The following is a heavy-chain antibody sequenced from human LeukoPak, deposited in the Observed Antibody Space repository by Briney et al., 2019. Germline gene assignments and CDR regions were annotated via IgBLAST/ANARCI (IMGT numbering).Heavy chain of an antibody. D-gene: IGHD1-7*01. Sequence: GGSLRLPCAASGFTFDDYAMHWVRQAPGKGLEWVSGISWNSGSIGYADSVKGRFTISRDNAKNSLYLQMNSLRAEDTAVYYCARDTLKLELRGYFDYWGQGTLVTVSS. CDR2: ISWNSGSI. V-gene: IGHV3-9*01. CDR3: ARDTLKLELRGYFDY. J-gene: IGHJ4*02. CDR1: GFTFDDYA.